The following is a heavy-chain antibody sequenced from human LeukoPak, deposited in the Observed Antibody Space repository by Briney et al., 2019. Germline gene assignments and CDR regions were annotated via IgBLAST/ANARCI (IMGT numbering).Heavy chain of an antibody. J-gene: IGHJ3*02. CDR1: GFTVSSNY. Sequence: GGSLRLSCAASGFTVSSNYMSWVRQAPGKGLEGVSVIYSGGSTYYADSVKGRFTISRDNSKNTLYLQMNSLRAEDTAVYYCARDPRSRMTTVTITPDAFDIWGQGTMVTVSS. CDR3: ARDPRSRMTTVTITPDAFDI. CDR2: IYSGGST. V-gene: IGHV3-66*01. D-gene: IGHD4-17*01.